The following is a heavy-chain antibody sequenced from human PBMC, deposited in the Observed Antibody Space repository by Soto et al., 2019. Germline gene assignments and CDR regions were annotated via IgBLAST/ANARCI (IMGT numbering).Heavy chain of an antibody. CDR3: ARAGVTPDFFDY. CDR2: FESGGSI. J-gene: IGHJ4*02. Sequence: GGSLRLSCAASGFSVRTNYMSWVRQAPGKGLEWVSVFESGGSIYYADSVKGRFIISRDYARNTVDRQLNSLRADDTAVYYCARAGVTPDFFDYWGQGTLVTVSS. CDR1: GFSVRTNY. V-gene: IGHV3-53*01. D-gene: IGHD2-21*02.